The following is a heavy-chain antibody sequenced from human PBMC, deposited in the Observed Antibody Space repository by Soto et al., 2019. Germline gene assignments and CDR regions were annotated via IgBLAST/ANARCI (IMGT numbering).Heavy chain of an antibody. D-gene: IGHD1-7*01. CDR3: ARDKDRQQLGRNYSYTTHV. CDR1: GGSFSNSA. Sequence: SVKVSCKASGGSFSNSALSWVRQAPGQGLEWMGGIMPIFRTPDYAQRFQGRVTITADESTSTAYMELSSLTSEDTGVYYCARDKDRQQLGRNYSYTTHVPGQGTTVTVSS. V-gene: IGHV1-69*13. J-gene: IGHJ6*02. CDR2: IMPIFRTP.